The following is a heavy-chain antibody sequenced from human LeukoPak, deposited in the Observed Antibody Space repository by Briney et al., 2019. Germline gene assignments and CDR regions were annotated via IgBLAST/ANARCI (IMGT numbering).Heavy chain of an antibody. J-gene: IGHJ4*02. V-gene: IGHV5-51*01. Sequence: GASVKVSCKASGYSFSSYWIGWVRQMPGKGLEWMGIIYPGDSDTRYSPSFQGQVTISADKSISTAYLQWSSLKASDTAMYYCARQSAGGYSYWGQGTLVTVSS. CDR1: GYSFSSYW. CDR3: ARQSAGGYSY. D-gene: IGHD5-18*01. CDR2: IYPGDSDT.